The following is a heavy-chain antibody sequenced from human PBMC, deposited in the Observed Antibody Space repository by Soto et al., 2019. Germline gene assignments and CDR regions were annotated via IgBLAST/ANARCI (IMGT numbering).Heavy chain of an antibody. V-gene: IGHV3-7*03. D-gene: IGHD6-19*01. CDR1: GFTFISSF. Sequence: EVQLVESGGGLVQPGGSLILSCVASGFTFISSFRGWVRQAPGKGLEWVANINQDGGGTYYVDSVEGRFTISRDNAKDSLYLQMNSLRGEDTAVYYCARYFRGSGRYFFDYWGQGTLVTVSS. J-gene: IGHJ4*02. CDR3: ARYFRGSGRYFFDY. CDR2: INQDGGGT.